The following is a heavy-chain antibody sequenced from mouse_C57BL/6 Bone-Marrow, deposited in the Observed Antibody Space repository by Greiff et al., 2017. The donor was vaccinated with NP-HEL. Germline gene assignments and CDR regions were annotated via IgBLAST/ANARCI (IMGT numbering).Heavy chain of an antibody. D-gene: IGHD2-3*01. CDR1: GFTFSDYG. CDR3: ARDGAY. CDR2: ISSGSSTI. J-gene: IGHJ2*01. V-gene: IGHV5-17*01. Sequence: EVKLMESGGGLVKPGGSLKLSCAASGFTFSDYGMHWVRQAPEKGLEGVAYISSGSSTIYYADTVKCRFTISSDNAKNTLFLQMTSLRSEDTAMYYCARDGAYWGQGTTLTVSS.